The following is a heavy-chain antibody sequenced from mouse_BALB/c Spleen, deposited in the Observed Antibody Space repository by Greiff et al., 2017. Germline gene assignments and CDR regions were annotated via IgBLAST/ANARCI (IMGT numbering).Heavy chain of an antibody. Sequence: VQLKQSGGGLVQPGGSLKLSCAASGFTFSSYTMSWVRQTPEKRLEWVAYISNGGGSTYYPDTVKGRFTISRDNAKNTLYLQMSSLKSEDTAMYYCARHDYYGSSYGFAYWGQGTLVTVSA. CDR2: ISNGGGST. V-gene: IGHV5-12-2*01. D-gene: IGHD1-1*01. J-gene: IGHJ3*01. CDR1: GFTFSSYT. CDR3: ARHDYYGSSYGFAY.